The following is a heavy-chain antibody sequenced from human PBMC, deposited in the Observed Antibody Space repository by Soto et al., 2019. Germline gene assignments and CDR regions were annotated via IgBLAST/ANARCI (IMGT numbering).Heavy chain of an antibody. CDR2: ISYDGSNK. D-gene: IGHD1-26*01. CDR3: AKDKHSGSNGDY. CDR1: GLTLSSYG. Sequence: GSLRVAYAASGLTLSSYGMHWVRQAPGKGLEWVAVISYDGSNKYYADSVKGRFTISRDNSKNTLYLQMNSLRAEDTAVYYCAKDKHSGSNGDYWGQGTLVTVSS. V-gene: IGHV3-30*18. J-gene: IGHJ4*02.